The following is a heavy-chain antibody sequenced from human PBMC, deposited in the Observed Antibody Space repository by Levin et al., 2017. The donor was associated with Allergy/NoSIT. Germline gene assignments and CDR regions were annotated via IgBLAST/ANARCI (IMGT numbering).Heavy chain of an antibody. Sequence: LSLTCAASGFTFDDYAMHWVRQAPGKGLEWVSGISWNSGSIGYADSVKGRFTISRDNAKNSLYLQMNSLRTEDTALYYCARDNIGLPDAFDIWGQGTMVIVSA. D-gene: IGHD3-10*01. CDR1: GFTFDDYA. J-gene: IGHJ3*02. V-gene: IGHV3-9*01. CDR3: ARDNIGLPDAFDI. CDR2: ISWNSGSI.